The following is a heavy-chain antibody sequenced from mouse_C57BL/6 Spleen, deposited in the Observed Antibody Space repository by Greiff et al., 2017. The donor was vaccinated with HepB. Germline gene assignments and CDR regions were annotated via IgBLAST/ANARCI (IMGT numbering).Heavy chain of an antibody. Sequence: QVQLQQSDAELVKPGASVKISCKVSGYTFTDHTIHWMKQRPEQGLEWIGYIYPRDGSTKYNEKFKGKATLTDDKSSSTAYMQLNSLTYEDSAVYFCARAKIYYDYDWFAYWGQGTLVTVSA. D-gene: IGHD2-4*01. J-gene: IGHJ3*01. CDR3: ARAKIYYDYDWFAY. CDR1: GYTFTDHT. V-gene: IGHV1-78*01. CDR2: IYPRDGST.